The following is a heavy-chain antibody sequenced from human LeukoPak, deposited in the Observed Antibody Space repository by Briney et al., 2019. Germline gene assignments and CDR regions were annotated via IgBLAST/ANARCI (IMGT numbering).Heavy chain of an antibody. CDR3: ASKVAYCSGGSCYGYFDY. CDR2: IYYSGST. CDR1: GGSISNYY. J-gene: IGHJ4*02. Sequence: PSETLSLTCTVSGGSISNYYWSWIRQPPGKGLEWIGYIYYSGSTNYNPSLKSRVTTSVDTSKNQFSLKLSSVTAADTAMYYCASKVAYCSGGSCYGYFDYWGQGTLVTVSS. D-gene: IGHD2-15*01. V-gene: IGHV4-59*08.